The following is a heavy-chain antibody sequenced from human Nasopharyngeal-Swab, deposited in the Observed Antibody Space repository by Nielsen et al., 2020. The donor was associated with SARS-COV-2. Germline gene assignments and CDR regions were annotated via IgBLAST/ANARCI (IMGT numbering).Heavy chain of an antibody. Sequence: ASVKVSCKASGYTFTGYYMHWVRQAPVQGLEWMGWINPNSGGTNYAQKFQGRVTMTRDTSISTAYMELSRLRSDDTAVYYCARDRTYYYGSGSHDYWGQGTLVTVSS. CDR3: ARDRTYYYGSGSHDY. D-gene: IGHD3-10*01. CDR1: GYTFTGYY. CDR2: INPNSGGT. V-gene: IGHV1-2*02. J-gene: IGHJ4*02.